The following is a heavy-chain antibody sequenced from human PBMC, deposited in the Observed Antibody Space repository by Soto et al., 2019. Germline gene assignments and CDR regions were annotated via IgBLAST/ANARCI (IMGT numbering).Heavy chain of an antibody. CDR2: SIPIFGTA. Sequence: QVQLVQSGAEVKKPGSSVKVSCKASGGTFSSYAISWVRQAPGQGLEWMGGSIPIFGTANYAQKFQGRVTITADESTSTAYMELSSLRSEDTAVYYCARDPRRAAYCGGDCGTWGQGTLVTVSS. CDR1: GGTFSSYA. D-gene: IGHD2-21*02. CDR3: ARDPRRAAYCGGDCGT. V-gene: IGHV1-69*01. J-gene: IGHJ5*02.